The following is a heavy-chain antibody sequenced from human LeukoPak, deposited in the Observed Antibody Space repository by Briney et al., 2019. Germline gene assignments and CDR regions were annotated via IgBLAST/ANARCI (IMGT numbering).Heavy chain of an antibody. CDR1: GFSVSGNY. V-gene: IGHV3-53*04. J-gene: IGHJ3*02. CDR3: ARWKMEGIVVGVFDI. Sequence: GGSLRLSCAASGFSVSGNYMRWARQAPGKGLEWVSAIYSGGATYYTDSVKGRFTMSRHTSKNTLDLQMHSLRVEDTAVYYCARWKMEGIVVGVFDIWGQGTRVTVSS. CDR2: IYSGGAT. D-gene: IGHD3-22*01.